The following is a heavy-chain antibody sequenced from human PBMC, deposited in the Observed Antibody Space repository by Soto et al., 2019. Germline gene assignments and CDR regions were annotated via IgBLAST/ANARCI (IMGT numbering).Heavy chain of an antibody. CDR3: AKSLVTVVAARIHLNYYYYGMDV. J-gene: IGHJ6*02. Sequence: PGGSLRLSCAASGFTFSSYGMHWVRQAPGKGLEWVAVISYDGSNKYYADSVKGRFTISRDNSKNTLYLQMNSLRAEDTAVYYCAKSLVTVVAARIHLNYYYYGMDVWGQGTTVTAP. D-gene: IGHD2-15*01. V-gene: IGHV3-30*18. CDR1: GFTFSSYG. CDR2: ISYDGSNK.